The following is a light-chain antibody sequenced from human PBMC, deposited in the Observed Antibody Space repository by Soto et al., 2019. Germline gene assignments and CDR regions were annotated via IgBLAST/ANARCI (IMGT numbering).Light chain of an antibody. V-gene: IGLV1-40*01. CDR2: GNS. J-gene: IGLJ3*02. CDR3: PSYDSSLRGWV. CDR1: SSNIGAGYD. Sequence: QSVLTQPPSGSGAPGQRVTISCTGSSSNIGAGYDVHWYQQLPGTAPKLLIYGNSNRPSGVPDRFSGSKSGTSASLAITGLQAEDEAAYSCPSYDSSLRGWVFRGGNK.